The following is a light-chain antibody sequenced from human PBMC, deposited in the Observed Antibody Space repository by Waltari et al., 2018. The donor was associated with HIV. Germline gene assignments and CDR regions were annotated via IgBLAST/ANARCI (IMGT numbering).Light chain of an antibody. Sequence: QSALTQPASVSGSPGQSITISCTGTSSDVGGYNYVSWYQQHPGKAPKLMIYEVSNRLSGVSNRFSGSKSGNTASLTISGLQAEDEADYYCSSYTSSSTLEGVFGTGTKVTVL. CDR2: EVS. V-gene: IGLV2-14*01. CDR3: SSYTSSSTLEGV. J-gene: IGLJ1*01. CDR1: SSDVGGYNY.